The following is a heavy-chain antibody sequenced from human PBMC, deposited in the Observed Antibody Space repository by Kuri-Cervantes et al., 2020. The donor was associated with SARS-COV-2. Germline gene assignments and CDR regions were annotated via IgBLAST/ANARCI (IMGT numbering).Heavy chain of an antibody. Sequence: GESLKISCAASGFTFSSYAMHWVRQAPGKGLEWVAVISYDGSNKYYADSVKGRFTISRDNSKNTLHLQMNRLRAEDTAVYYCARGGSYLGYWGQGTLVTVSS. CDR3: ARGGSYLGY. CDR1: GFTFSSYA. V-gene: IGHV3-30*14. D-gene: IGHD1-26*01. J-gene: IGHJ4*02. CDR2: ISYDGSNK.